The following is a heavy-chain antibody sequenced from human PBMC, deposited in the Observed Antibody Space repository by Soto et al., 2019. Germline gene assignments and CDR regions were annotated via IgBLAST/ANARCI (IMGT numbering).Heavy chain of an antibody. V-gene: IGHV4-59*08. CDR3: ALSSSYYYYYYMDV. J-gene: IGHJ6*03. Sequence: TSETLCLTCTVSGGSISSYDWSWIRQPPGKGLEWIGYIYYSGSTNYNPSLKSRVTISVDTSKNQFSLKLSSVTAADTAVYYCALSSSYYYYYYMDVWGKGTTVTVSS. CDR1: GGSISSYD. CDR2: IYYSGST. D-gene: IGHD6-6*01.